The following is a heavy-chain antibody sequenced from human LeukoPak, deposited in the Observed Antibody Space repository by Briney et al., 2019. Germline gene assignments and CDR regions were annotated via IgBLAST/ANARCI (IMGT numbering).Heavy chain of an antibody. CDR1: GYTFTSYD. D-gene: IGHD3-22*01. CDR3: ARGMLDYDDAFDI. CDR2: MNPNSGNT. J-gene: IGHJ3*02. Sequence: ASVKVSCKASGYTFTSYDINWVRQATGLGLEWMGWMNPNSGNTGYAQKFQGRVTITRNTSISTAYMELSSLRSEDTAVYYCARGMLDYDDAFDIWGQWTMVTVSS. V-gene: IGHV1-8*03.